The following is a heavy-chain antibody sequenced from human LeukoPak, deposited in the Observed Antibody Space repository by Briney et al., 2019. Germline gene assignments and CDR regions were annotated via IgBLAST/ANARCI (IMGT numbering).Heavy chain of an antibody. CDR2: IKQDGSKE. V-gene: IGHV3-7*04. CDR1: GFPFSSYW. J-gene: IGHJ4*02. Sequence: GGSLRLSRAGAGFPFSSYWMTWVRQAPGKGLEWVANIKQDGSKESYVDSVKGRFTISRDNAKNSLYLQMNSLRAEDTAIYYCTRVGYIDEGIDYWGQGTLVTVSS. CDR3: TRVGYIDEGIDY. D-gene: IGHD5-24*01.